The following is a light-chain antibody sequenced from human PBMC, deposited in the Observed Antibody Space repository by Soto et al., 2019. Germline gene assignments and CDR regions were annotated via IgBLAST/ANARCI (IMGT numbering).Light chain of an antibody. CDR2: EGS. Sequence: QSALTQPASVSGSPGQSITISCTGTSSDVGGYNLVSWYQQHPGKAPKVMIYEGSKRPSGVSNRFSGSKSGNTASLTISGLQDEEEAAYYCCSYAGSSTYVFGTGTKVTV. CDR3: CSYAGSSTYV. J-gene: IGLJ1*01. V-gene: IGLV2-23*01. CDR1: SSDVGGYNL.